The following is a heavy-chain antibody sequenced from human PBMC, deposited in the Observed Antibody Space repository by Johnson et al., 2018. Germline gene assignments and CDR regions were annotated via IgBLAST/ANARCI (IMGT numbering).Heavy chain of an antibody. J-gene: IGHJ3*02. Sequence: KQPGESLKISCKGSGYSVTSYWIGWVRQMPGKGLEWMGIIYPGDSDIRYSPSFQGKVTISADKSISTAYLQWRRLKASDTPMYYCARRSGAFDIWGQGTMVTVSS. CDR3: ARRSGAFDI. V-gene: IGHV5-51*03. CDR2: IYPGDSDI. CDR1: GYSVTSYW. D-gene: IGHD1-14*01.